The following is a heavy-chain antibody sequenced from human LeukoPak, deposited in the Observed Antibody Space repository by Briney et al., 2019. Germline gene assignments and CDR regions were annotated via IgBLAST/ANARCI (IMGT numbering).Heavy chain of an antibody. V-gene: IGHV1-2*02. Sequence: ASVKVSCKASGYIFTGYYIHWVRQAPGQGLEWMGWINPNSGGTNYAQKFQGRVTMTRDTSISTAYMELSRLRSDDTAVYYCARGRGLAAAGTGLDYWGQGTLVTVSS. D-gene: IGHD6-13*01. CDR3: ARGRGLAAAGTGLDY. CDR2: INPNSGGT. J-gene: IGHJ4*02. CDR1: GYIFTGYY.